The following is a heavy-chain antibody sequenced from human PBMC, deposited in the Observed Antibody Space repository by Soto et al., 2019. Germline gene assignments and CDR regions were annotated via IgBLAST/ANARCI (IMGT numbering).Heavy chain of an antibody. CDR1: GFTFRSYW. J-gene: IGHJ6*03. D-gene: IGHD6-13*01. CDR3: ALKHSSSWAYYYYYIDV. CDR2: INSDGSST. Sequence: DVQLVESGGGLVQPGGSLRLSCAASGFTFRSYWMHWVRQLPGKGLVWVSRINSDGSSTNYADSVKGRFTISRDNAKNTLYLQMNSLRAEDTAVYYCALKHSSSWAYYYYYIDVWGKGTTVTFSS. V-gene: IGHV3-74*01.